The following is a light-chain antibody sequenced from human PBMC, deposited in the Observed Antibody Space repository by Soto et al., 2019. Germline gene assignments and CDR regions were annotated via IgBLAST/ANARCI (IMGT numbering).Light chain of an antibody. CDR2: DAS. Sequence: DIQMTQSPSSLSASVVDRFTSTCRASQDISNYLNWYQQKPGKAPKLLIYDASNLETGVPSRFSGSGSGTDFTFTISSLQPEDFATYYCQQLHGYPITFGQGTRLEI. CDR3: QQLHGYPIT. J-gene: IGKJ5*01. V-gene: IGKV1-33*01. CDR1: QDISNY.